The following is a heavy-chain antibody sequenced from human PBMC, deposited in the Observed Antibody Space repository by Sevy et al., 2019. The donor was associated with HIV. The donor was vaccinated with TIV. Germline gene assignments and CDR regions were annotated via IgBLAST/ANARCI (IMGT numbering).Heavy chain of an antibody. V-gene: IGHV3-30*04. CDR2: ISYDGRNK. CDR3: ARPESSGYYYYYAMDV. D-gene: IGHD3-22*01. CDR1: GFSFSSYA. Sequence: GGSLRLSCAASGFSFSSYAMHWVRQAPGKGLEWVAVISYDGRNKYYGDSVKGRFTISRDISKNTLYLQMNSLRAEDTAVYDCARPESSGYYYYYAMDVWGQGTTVTVSS. J-gene: IGHJ6*02.